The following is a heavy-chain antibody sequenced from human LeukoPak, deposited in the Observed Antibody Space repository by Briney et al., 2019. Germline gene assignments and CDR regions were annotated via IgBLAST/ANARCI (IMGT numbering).Heavy chain of an antibody. V-gene: IGHV5-51*01. CDR2: IYPADSDT. CDR3: ARHEFHASGSYYTAY. D-gene: IGHD3-10*01. J-gene: IGHJ4*02. Sequence: GESLKISCKGSGYSFTSYWIGWVRHMPGKGLEWMGIIYPADSDTRYSPSFQGQVTISADKSVSTAHLQWSSLKASDNAIYYCARHEFHASGSYYTAYWGQGTLVTVSS. CDR1: GYSFTSYW.